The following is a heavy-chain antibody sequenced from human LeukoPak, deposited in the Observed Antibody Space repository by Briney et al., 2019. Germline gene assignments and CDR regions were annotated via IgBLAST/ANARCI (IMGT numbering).Heavy chain of an antibody. D-gene: IGHD5-12*01. J-gene: IGHJ5*02. CDR3: ARNLGGYEKNWFDP. Sequence: GALRLSCAASGFTFSNYWMIWVRQAPGKGLEWVASIKQDGSEKQYVGSVKGRFTISRDNAKNSLYLQMNSLRAEDTAVYYCARNLGGYEKNWFDPWGQGTLVTVSS. CDR1: GFTFSNYW. CDR2: IKQDGSEK. V-gene: IGHV3-7*01.